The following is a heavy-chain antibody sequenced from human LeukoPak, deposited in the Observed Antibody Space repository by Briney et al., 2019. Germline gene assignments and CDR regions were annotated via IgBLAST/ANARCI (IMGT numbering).Heavy chain of an antibody. CDR1: GGSITTYY. Sequence: PSQTLSLTCTVSGGSITTYYWSWIRQPPGKGLEWIGFIFYSGTTNYNASLKSRVTISLNTSKTQFSLKLSSVTAADTAVYYCARHETTTGTYIDYWGQGTLVTVSS. CDR2: IFYSGTT. CDR3: ARHETTTGTYIDY. V-gene: IGHV4-59*08. J-gene: IGHJ4*02. D-gene: IGHD1/OR15-1a*01.